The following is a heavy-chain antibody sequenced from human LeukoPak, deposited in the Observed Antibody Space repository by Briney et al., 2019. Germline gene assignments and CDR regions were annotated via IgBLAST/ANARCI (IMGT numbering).Heavy chain of an antibody. CDR1: GFTFRSSY. CDR2: IYSGGST. Sequence: GGSLRLFCAASGFTFRSSYMSWVRQAPGKGLEEVSVIYSGGSTYYADSVKGRFTISRDNSKNTLDLQMNSLRAEDTAVYYCARGNGYSYGYLGLGYWGQGTLVTVSS. D-gene: IGHD5-18*01. CDR3: ARGNGYSYGYLGLGY. V-gene: IGHV3-53*01. J-gene: IGHJ4*02.